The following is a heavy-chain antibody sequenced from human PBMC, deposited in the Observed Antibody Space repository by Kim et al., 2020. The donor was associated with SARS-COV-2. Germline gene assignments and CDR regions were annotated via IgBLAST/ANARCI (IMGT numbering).Heavy chain of an antibody. CDR2: ISAYNGNT. CDR3: ARDSPTGPSYYYYGMDV. J-gene: IGHJ6*02. Sequence: ASVKVSCKASGYTFTSYGISWVRQAPGQGLEWMGWISAYNGNTNYAQKLQGRVTMTTDTSTSTAYMELRSLRSDDTAVYYCARDSPTGPSYYYYGMDVWGQGTTVTVSS. V-gene: IGHV1-18*01. CDR1: GYTFTSYG.